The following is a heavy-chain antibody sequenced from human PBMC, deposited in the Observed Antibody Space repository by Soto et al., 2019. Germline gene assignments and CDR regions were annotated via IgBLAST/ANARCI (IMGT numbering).Heavy chain of an antibody. D-gene: IGHD3-10*01. CDR2: IWSDGSNK. V-gene: IGHV3-33*01. J-gene: IGHJ6*02. CDR3: AREVLVRGIKYHAMDV. CDR1: GFTFSSYG. Sequence: QVQLVESGGGVVQPGRSLSLSCAASGFTFSSYGIHWVRQAPGKGLEWVAVIWSDGSNKYYADSVKGRFTISRDNTKYTLYLQMNSRRAEDTAVYYCAREVLVRGIKYHAMDVWSQATTVTVS.